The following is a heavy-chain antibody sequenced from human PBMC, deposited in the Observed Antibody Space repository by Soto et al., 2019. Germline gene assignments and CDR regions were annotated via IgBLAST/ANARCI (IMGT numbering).Heavy chain of an antibody. D-gene: IGHD3-22*01. Sequence: PGGSLRLSCAASGFTFSSYAMSWVRQAPGKGLEWVSGMSGSGGSTYYADSVKGRFTISRDNSKNTLYLQMNSLRAEDTAVYYCAREIPSDDYYDSSGYIDYWGQGTLVTVSS. CDR1: GFTFSSYA. CDR2: MSGSGGST. V-gene: IGHV3-23*01. CDR3: AREIPSDDYYDSSGYIDY. J-gene: IGHJ4*02.